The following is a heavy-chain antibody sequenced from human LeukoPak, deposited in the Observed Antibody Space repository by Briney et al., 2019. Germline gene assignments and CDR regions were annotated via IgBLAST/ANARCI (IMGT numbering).Heavy chain of an antibody. CDR1: GFTFTSSA. CDR2: IVVGSGNT. J-gene: IGHJ4*02. V-gene: IGHV1-58*02. Sequence: ASVKVSCKAPGFTFTSSAMQWVRQARGQRLEWIGWIVVGSGNTNYAQKFQERVTITRDMSTSTAYMELSSLRSEDTAVYYCAAGDFRFLEWSYYFDYWGQGTLVTVSS. D-gene: IGHD3-3*01. CDR3: AAGDFRFLEWSYYFDY.